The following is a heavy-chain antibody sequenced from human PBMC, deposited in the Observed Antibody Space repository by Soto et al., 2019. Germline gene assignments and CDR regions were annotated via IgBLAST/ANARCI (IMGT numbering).Heavy chain of an antibody. V-gene: IGHV3-23*01. CDR2: ISGGGDIT. D-gene: IGHD5-12*01. Sequence: PGGSLRLSCAASGFSFDYFAMGWVRQAPGRGLEWVSSISGGGDITYDGDPFKGRFIISRDKSKNTLYLEMNNLRVDDTAEYYCAKSTGYSGYDHFDFWGQGTVVTVSS. J-gene: IGHJ4*02. CDR1: GFSFDYFA. CDR3: AKSTGYSGYDHFDF.